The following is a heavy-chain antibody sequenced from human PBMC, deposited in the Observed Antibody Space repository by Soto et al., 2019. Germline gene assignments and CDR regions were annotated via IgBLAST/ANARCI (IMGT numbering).Heavy chain of an antibody. V-gene: IGHV1-2*04. CDR2: INPNSGGT. CDR1: GYTFTCYY. Sequence: ASVKVSCKASGYTFTCYYMHWVRQAPGQGLEWMGWINPNSGGTNYAQKFQGWVTKTRDTTISTAYMELSRLRSDDTAVDYCARDVSIAVAEASYYYYYGMDVWGQGTTVTVSS. J-gene: IGHJ6*02. CDR3: ARDVSIAVAEASYYYYYGMDV. D-gene: IGHD6-19*01.